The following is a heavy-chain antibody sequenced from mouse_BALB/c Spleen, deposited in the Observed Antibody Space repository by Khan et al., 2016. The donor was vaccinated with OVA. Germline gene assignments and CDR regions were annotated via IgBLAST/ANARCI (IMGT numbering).Heavy chain of an antibody. CDR3: ARDLLDAMDY. D-gene: IGHD2-1*01. V-gene: IGHV9-2-1*01. J-gene: IGHJ4*01. Sequence: QIQLVQSGPELKKPGETVKISCKASGYTFTDYSMHWVKQAPGKGLKWMGWINTETGEPTYADDFKGRFAFSLETSASTAYLQINNLKNEDTATYVCARDLLDAMDYWGQGTSVTVSS. CDR1: GYTFTDYS. CDR2: INTETGEP.